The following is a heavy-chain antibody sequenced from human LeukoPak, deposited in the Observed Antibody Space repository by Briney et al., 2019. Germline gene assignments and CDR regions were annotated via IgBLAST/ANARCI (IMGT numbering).Heavy chain of an antibody. V-gene: IGHV1-3*01. D-gene: IGHD3-10*01. Sequence: VASVKVSCKASGYTFTNHAMHWVRQAPGQRLEWMGRINAGNGDTKYSQKFQGRVTITRDTSASTAYMELSSLRSEDTAVYYCARDRFGEGVDSWGQGTLVTVSS. CDR3: ARDRFGEGVDS. J-gene: IGHJ4*02. CDR2: INAGNGDT. CDR1: GYTFTNHA.